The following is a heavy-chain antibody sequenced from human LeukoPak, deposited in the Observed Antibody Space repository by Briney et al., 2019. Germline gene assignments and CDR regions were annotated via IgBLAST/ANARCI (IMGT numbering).Heavy chain of an antibody. Sequence: GGSLRLSCAASGFTFSSYAMHWVRQAPGKGLEWVAVISYDGSNKYYADSVKGRFTISRDNSKNTLYLQMYSLRAEDTAVYYCAKERYYGSGSYNLDYWGQGTRVTVSS. V-gene: IGHV3-30*04. CDR3: AKERYYGSGSYNLDY. J-gene: IGHJ4*02. CDR1: GFTFSSYA. D-gene: IGHD3-10*01. CDR2: ISYDGSNK.